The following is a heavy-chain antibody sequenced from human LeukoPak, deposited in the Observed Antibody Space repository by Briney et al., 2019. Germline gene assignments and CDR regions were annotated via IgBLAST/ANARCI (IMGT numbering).Heavy chain of an antibody. V-gene: IGHV3-30-3*01. J-gene: IGHJ4*02. D-gene: IGHD1-26*01. CDR1: GFTFSSYA. CDR2: ISYDGSNK. Sequence: GGSLRLSCAASGFTFSSYAMHWVRQAPGKGLEWVAVISYDGSNKYYADSVKGRFTISRDNSKNTLYLQMNSLRAEDTAVYYCARDLSDPREEFDYWGQGTLVTVSS. CDR3: ARDLSDPREEFDY.